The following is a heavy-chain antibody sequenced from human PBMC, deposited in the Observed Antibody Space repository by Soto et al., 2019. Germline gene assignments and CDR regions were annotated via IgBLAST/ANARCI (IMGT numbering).Heavy chain of an antibody. Sequence: GGSLRLSCAASGFTFISYAMSWVRQAPGKGLEWVSAISGSGGSTYYADSVKGRFTISRDNSKNTLYLQMNSLRAENTAVYYCAKQSRFLEWLLYGFDYWGQGTLVTVSS. CDR3: AKQSRFLEWLLYGFDY. V-gene: IGHV3-23*01. D-gene: IGHD3-3*01. CDR1: GFTFISYA. J-gene: IGHJ4*02. CDR2: ISGSGGST.